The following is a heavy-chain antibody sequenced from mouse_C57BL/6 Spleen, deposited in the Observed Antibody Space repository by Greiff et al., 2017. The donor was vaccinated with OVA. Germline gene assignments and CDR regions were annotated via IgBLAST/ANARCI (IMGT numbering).Heavy chain of an antibody. J-gene: IGHJ4*01. CDR1: GFTFSSYT. CDR3: ARQGYGDY. Sequence: EVQRVESGGGLVKPGGSLKLSCAASGFTFSSYTMSWVRQTPEKRLAWVSTISGGGGNTYYPDSVKGRFTISRDNAKNTLYLQMSSLRSEDTALYYCARQGYGDYWGQGTSVTVSS. D-gene: IGHD1-1*02. CDR2: ISGGGGNT. V-gene: IGHV5-9*01.